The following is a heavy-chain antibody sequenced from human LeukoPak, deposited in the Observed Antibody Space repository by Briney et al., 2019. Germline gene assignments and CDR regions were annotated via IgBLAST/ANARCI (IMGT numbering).Heavy chain of an antibody. CDR2: INHSGST. CDR1: GESFSDYY. V-gene: IGHV4-34*01. CDR3: ARTNNVFYYFDY. Sequence: SETLSLTCAAYGESFSDYYWSWVRQPPGKGLEWIGEINHSGSTKYNPSLKSRVTTSVDTSKNQFSLKLSSVTAADTAVYYCARTNNVFYYFDYWGQGTLVTVSS. D-gene: IGHD1/OR15-1a*01. J-gene: IGHJ4*02.